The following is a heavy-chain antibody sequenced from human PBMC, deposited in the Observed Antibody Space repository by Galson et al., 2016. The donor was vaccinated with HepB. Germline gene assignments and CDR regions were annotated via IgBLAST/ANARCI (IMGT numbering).Heavy chain of an antibody. CDR1: GGNFRSYA. J-gene: IGHJ6*02. CDR2: IIPIFAGA. D-gene: IGHD3-22*01. CDR3: ARSGVRPRPYYAGSSGYYLKYDYSGLDV. Sequence: SVKVSCKASGGNFRSYAISWVRQAPGQGLEWMGGIIPIFAGASYAQKFQGRVTITADDSTSPAFMELSRLRSEDTAVYYCARSGVRPRPYYAGSSGYYLKYDYSGLDVWGHGTSVTVSS. V-gene: IGHV1-69*13.